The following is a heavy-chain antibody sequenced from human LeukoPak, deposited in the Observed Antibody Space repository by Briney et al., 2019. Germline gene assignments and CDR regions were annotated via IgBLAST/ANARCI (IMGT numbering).Heavy chain of an antibody. Sequence: GGSLRLSCAASGFTLSSYWMSWVRQAPGKGLEWVANIKQDGSEKYYVDSVKGRFTISRDNAKNSLYLQMNGLRAEDTAVYYCARGPYYYDSSGPIYYMDVWGKGTTVTVSS. CDR3: ARGPYYYDSSGPIYYMDV. J-gene: IGHJ6*03. CDR2: IKQDGSEK. D-gene: IGHD3-22*01. CDR1: GFTLSSYW. V-gene: IGHV3-7*01.